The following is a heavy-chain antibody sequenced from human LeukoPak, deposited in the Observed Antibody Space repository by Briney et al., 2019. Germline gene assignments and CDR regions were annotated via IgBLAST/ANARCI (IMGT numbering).Heavy chain of an antibody. D-gene: IGHD1-1*01. Sequence: SATLSLTCTVSGGSISSSSYYWGWIRQPPGKGLGWIVSIYYSGRTYYNPSLKSRVTISVDTSKNQSSLKLSSVTAADTAVYYCARHGISEKHGTSDYWGQGTLVT. J-gene: IGHJ4*02. CDR1: GGSISSSSYY. CDR3: ARHGISEKHGTSDY. V-gene: IGHV4-39*01. CDR2: IYYSGRT.